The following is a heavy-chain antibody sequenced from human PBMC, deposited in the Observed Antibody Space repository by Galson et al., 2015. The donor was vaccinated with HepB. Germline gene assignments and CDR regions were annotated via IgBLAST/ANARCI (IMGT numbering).Heavy chain of an antibody. CDR2: IKSKTDGGTT. CDR1: GFTFSNAW. CDR3: TTNDFWDHGLYYYGMDV. J-gene: IGHJ6*02. V-gene: IGHV3-15*01. Sequence: SLRLSCAASGFTFSNAWMSWVRQAPGKGLEWVGRIKSKTDGGTTDYAAPVKGRFTISRDDSKNTLYLQMNSLKTEDTAVYYCTTNDFWDHGLYYYGMDVWGQGTTVTVSS. D-gene: IGHD3-3*01.